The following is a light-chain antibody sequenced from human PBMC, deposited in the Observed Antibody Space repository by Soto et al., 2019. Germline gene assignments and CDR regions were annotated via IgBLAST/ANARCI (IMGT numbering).Light chain of an antibody. J-gene: IGLJ2*01. Sequence: QSVLTQPPSVSGAPGQSVTISCTGTNSNIGAGFDVHWYQHIPGTAPKLLIYGNTNRPSGVPDRFSGSKSGTSGSLVITGLQAEDEADYYCQSSDSSLRRVFGGGTKVTVL. CDR3: QSSDSSLRRV. V-gene: IGLV1-40*01. CDR1: NSNIGAGFD. CDR2: GNT.